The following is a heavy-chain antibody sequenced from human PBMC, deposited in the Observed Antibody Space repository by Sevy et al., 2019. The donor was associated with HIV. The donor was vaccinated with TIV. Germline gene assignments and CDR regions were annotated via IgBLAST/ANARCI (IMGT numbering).Heavy chain of an antibody. CDR1: GGSLSNYG. J-gene: IGHJ4*02. CDR2: IIPRVGLT. V-gene: IGHV1-69*10. Sequence: ASVKVSCKASGGSLSNYGMNWVRQAPGQGLEWTGGIIPRVGLTNYAQKFQDRVTITADESTDKVYIEVRRLTSEDTGVYYCASVRPCGGDCYYFDSWGQGTLVTVSS. D-gene: IGHD2-21*01. CDR3: ASVRPCGGDCYYFDS.